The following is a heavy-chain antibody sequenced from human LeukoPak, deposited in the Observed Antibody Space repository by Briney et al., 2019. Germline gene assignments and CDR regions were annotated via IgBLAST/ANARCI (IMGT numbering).Heavy chain of an antibody. J-gene: IGHJ3*02. D-gene: IGHD3-10*01. CDR1: GGSISSYY. CDR2: IYYSGST. Sequence: SETLSLTCTVSGGSISSYYWSWIRQPPGKGLEWIGYIYYSGSTDYNPSLKSRVTISVDTSKNQFSLKLSSVTAADTAVYYCASGSGRQYAFDIWGQGTMVTVSS. CDR3: ASGSGRQYAFDI. V-gene: IGHV4-59*01.